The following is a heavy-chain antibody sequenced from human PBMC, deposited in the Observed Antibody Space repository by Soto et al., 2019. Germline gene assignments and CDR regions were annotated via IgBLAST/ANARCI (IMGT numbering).Heavy chain of an antibody. CDR3: AHRQTYCGGNCYSGFDY. V-gene: IGHV2-5*02. CDR2: IYWDDDK. J-gene: IGHJ4*02. CDR1: GFSLSISGVG. Sequence: QITLKESGPTLVKPTQTLTLTCTFSGFSLSISGVGVGWIRQPPGKALEWLALIYWDDDKRYSPSLKSRLTITKDTSKNQVVLTMTNMDPVDTATYYCAHRQTYCGGNCYSGFDYWGQGTLVPVSS. D-gene: IGHD2-21*02.